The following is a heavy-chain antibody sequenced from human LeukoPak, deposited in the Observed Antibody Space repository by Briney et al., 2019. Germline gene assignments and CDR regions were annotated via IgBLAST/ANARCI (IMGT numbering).Heavy chain of an antibody. V-gene: IGHV3-30-3*01. CDR2: ISYDGSNK. Sequence: GGSLRLSCAASGFTFSSYAMHWVRQAPGKGLEWVAVISYDGSNKYYADSVKGRFTISRDNSKNTLYLQMNSLRAEDTAVYYCAVAYSSSGYYPVDYWGQGTLVTVSS. D-gene: IGHD3-22*01. CDR1: GFTFSSYA. J-gene: IGHJ4*02. CDR3: AVAYSSSGYYPVDY.